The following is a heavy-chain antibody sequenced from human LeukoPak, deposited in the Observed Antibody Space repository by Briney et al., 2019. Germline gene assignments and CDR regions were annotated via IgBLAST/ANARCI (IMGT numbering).Heavy chain of an antibody. D-gene: IGHD3-10*01. V-gene: IGHV3-9*03. CDR2: ISWNSGSI. CDR3: VAMVRGVIPY. CDR1: GFTFDDYA. J-gene: IGHJ4*02. Sequence: SLRLSCAASGFTFDDYAMHWVRQAPGKGLEWVSGISWNSGSIGYADSVKGRFTISRDNAKNSLYLQMNSLRAEDMALYYCVAMVRGVIPYWGQGTLVTVSS.